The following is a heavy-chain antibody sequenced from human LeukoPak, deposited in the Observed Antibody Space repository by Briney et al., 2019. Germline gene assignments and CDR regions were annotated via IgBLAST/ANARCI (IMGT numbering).Heavy chain of an antibody. V-gene: IGHV3-48*04. CDR1: GFTFSTYS. CDR3: ARPQVNDYGDCGI. CDR2: ISSPSSTI. D-gene: IGHD4-17*01. Sequence: PGGSLRLSCAASGFTFSTYSVNWVRQAPGEGLEWVSYISSPSSTIYYADSVKGRFTISRDNAKNSLYLQMNSLRAEDTAVYYCARPQVNDYGDCGIWGQGTMVAVSS. J-gene: IGHJ3*02.